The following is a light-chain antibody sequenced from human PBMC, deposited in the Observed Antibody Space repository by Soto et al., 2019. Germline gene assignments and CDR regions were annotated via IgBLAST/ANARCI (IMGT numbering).Light chain of an antibody. CDR1: SSNIGSNT. CDR3: GTWDDSLNGPV. CDR2: SNN. J-gene: IGLJ7*01. V-gene: IGLV1-44*01. Sequence: QSVLTQPPSASGTPGQRVTISCSGTSSNIGSNTVNWYQHLPGTAPKLLIYSNNQRPSGGPDRFSGSKSGSSASLAISGLQSEDEADYYCGTWDDSLNGPVFGGGTQLTVL.